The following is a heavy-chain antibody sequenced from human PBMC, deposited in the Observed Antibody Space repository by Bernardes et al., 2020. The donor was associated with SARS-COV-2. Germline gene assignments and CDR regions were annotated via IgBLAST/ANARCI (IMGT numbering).Heavy chain of an antibody. V-gene: IGHV5-51*01. D-gene: IGHD2-21*02. CDR2: IYPGDSDT. Sequence: GESLKISCKGSGYSFTSYWIGWVRQMPGKGLEWMGIIYPGDSDTRYSPSFQGQVTISADKSISTAYLQWSSLKASDTAMYYCARRKCGGDCYLPAFFWFDPWGQGTLVTVSS. J-gene: IGHJ5*02. CDR1: GYSFTSYW. CDR3: ARRKCGGDCYLPAFFWFDP.